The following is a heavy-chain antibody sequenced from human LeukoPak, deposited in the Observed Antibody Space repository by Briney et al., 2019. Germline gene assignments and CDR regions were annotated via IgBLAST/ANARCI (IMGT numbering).Heavy chain of an antibody. Sequence: ASVKVSFKASGYTFTGYYMHWVRQAPGQGLEWMGWINPNSGGTNYAQKFQGRVTMTRDTSISTAYMELRRLTSDDTAVYYCARARYSSSWYHFDYWGQGALVSVSS. CDR1: GYTFTGYY. D-gene: IGHD6-13*01. V-gene: IGHV1-2*02. J-gene: IGHJ4*02. CDR2: INPNSGGT. CDR3: ARARYSSSWYHFDY.